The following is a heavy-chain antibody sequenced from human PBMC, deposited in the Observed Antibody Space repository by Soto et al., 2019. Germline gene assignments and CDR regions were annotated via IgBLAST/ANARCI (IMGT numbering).Heavy chain of an antibody. CDR1: GGTFSSYD. J-gene: IGHJ6*02. Sequence: QVQLVQSGAEVKKPGSSVKVSCKASGGTFSSYDISWVRQAPGQGLEWMGGIIPIFGTANYAQKFQGRVTITADESTSTAYMELSSLRSEDTAVYYCAKWELRPNYYYYGMDVWGQGTTVTVSS. D-gene: IGHD1-26*01. CDR3: AKWELRPNYYYYGMDV. V-gene: IGHV1-69*01. CDR2: IIPIFGTA.